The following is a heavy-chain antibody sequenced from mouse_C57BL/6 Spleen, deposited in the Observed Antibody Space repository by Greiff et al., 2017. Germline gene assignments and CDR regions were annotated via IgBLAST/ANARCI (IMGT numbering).Heavy chain of an antibody. CDR1: GYTFTDYE. CDR2: IDPETGGT. J-gene: IGHJ4*01. Sequence: VQRVESGAELVRPGASVTLSCKASGYTFTDYEMHWVKQTTVHGLEWIGAIDPETGGTAYNQKFKGKAILTTAKSSSTAYMELRSLTSEDSAVYYCTRDYYYGSSYSMDYWGQGTSVTVSS. CDR3: TRDYYYGSSYSMDY. D-gene: IGHD1-1*01. V-gene: IGHV1-15*01.